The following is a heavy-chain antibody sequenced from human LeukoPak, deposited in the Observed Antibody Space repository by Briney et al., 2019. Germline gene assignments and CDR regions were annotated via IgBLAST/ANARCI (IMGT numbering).Heavy chain of an antibody. Sequence: SETLSLTCTVSGGSISSSSYYWGWIRQPPGKGLEWIGSIYYSGSTYYNPSLKSRVTISVDTSKNQFSLKLSSVTAADTAVYYCARVVGAMVSSFDYWGQGTLVTVSS. CDR3: ARVVGAMVSSFDY. D-gene: IGHD5-18*01. CDR2: IYYSGST. V-gene: IGHV4-39*07. J-gene: IGHJ4*02. CDR1: GGSISSSSYY.